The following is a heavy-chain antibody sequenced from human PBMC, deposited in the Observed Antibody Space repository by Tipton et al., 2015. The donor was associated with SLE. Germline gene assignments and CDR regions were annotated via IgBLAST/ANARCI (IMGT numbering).Heavy chain of an antibody. D-gene: IGHD6-19*01. Sequence: TLSLACTVSGYSISSGYYWGWIRHPPGKGLEWIGSIYQSGRTIYNPSLKSRVTISVDTSKKQFSLKLSSVTAADTAVYYCARSEYSSGLIDYWGQGTLVTVSS. V-gene: IGHV4-38-2*02. CDR1: GYSISSGYY. CDR3: ARSEYSSGLIDY. CDR2: IYQSGRT. J-gene: IGHJ4*02.